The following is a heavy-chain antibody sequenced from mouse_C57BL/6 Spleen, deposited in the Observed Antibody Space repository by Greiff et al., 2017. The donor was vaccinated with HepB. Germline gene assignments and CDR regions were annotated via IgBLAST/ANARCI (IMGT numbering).Heavy chain of an antibody. J-gene: IGHJ4*01. Sequence: VQLKQSVAELVRPGASVKLSCTASGFNIKNTYMHWVKQRPEQGLEWIGRIDPANGNTKYAPKFQGKATITADTSANTAYLQLSSLTSEDTAIYYCASYDGYYDYAMDYWGQGTSVTVSS. CDR1: GFNIKNTY. V-gene: IGHV14-3*01. D-gene: IGHD2-3*01. CDR3: ASYDGYYDYAMDY. CDR2: IDPANGNT.